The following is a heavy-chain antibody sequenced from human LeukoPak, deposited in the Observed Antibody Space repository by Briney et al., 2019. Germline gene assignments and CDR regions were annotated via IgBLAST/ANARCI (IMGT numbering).Heavy chain of an antibody. Sequence: SQTLSLTWAISGDSVSSNSAAWNWIRQSPSRGLEWLGRTYYRSKWYNDYAVSLKSRININPDTSKNQFSLQLNFVTPEDTAVYYCEREGVAGTATSWFDPWGQGTLVTVS. V-gene: IGHV6-1*01. CDR3: EREGVAGTATSWFDP. CDR1: GDSVSSNSAA. J-gene: IGHJ5*02. D-gene: IGHD6-19*01. CDR2: TYYRSKWYN.